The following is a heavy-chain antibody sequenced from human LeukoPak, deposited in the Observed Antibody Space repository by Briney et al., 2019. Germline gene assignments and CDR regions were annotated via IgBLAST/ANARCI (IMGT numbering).Heavy chain of an antibody. Sequence: GGSLRLSCVASGFTFSSYAMSWVRQAPGKGLEWVSAISGSGGSTYYADSVRGRFTISRDNSKNTLYLQMNSLRAEDTAVYYCARTSSSSPHPDYWGQGTLVTVSP. CDR1: GFTFSSYA. D-gene: IGHD6-13*01. CDR3: ARTSSSSPHPDY. J-gene: IGHJ4*02. V-gene: IGHV3-23*01. CDR2: ISGSGGST.